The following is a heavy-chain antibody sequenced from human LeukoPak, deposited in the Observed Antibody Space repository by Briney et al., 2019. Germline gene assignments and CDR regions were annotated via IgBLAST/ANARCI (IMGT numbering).Heavy chain of an antibody. CDR1: GFTFSSYA. J-gene: IGHJ4*02. CDR3: AKDSIDVIAVYYFDY. V-gene: IGHV3-23*01. CDR2: LSGSGSAT. D-gene: IGHD2-21*01. Sequence: PGGSLRLSCAASGFTFSSYAMSWVRQAPGKGLEWVSALSGSGSATYYADSVKGRFTISRDNSKNTLYLQMNSLRAEDTAVYYCAKDSIDVIAVYYFDYWGQGTLVTVSS.